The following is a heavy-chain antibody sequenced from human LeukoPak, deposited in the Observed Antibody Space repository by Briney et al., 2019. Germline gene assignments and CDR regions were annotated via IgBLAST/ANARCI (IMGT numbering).Heavy chain of an antibody. V-gene: IGHV4-39*07. CDR1: GGSISSSSYY. CDR2: IYYSGST. J-gene: IGHJ4*02. D-gene: IGHD4-23*01. Sequence: SETLSLTCTVSGGSISSSSYYWGWIRQPPGKGLEWIGSIYYSGSTYYNPSLKSRVTISVDTSKNQFSLKLSSVTAADTAVYYCARGNRGSLRAIDYWGQGTLVTVSS. CDR3: ARGNRGSLRAIDY.